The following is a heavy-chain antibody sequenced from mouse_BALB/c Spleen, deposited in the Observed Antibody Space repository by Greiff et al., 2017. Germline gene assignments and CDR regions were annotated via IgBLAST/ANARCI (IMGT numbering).Heavy chain of an antibody. V-gene: IGHV1-9*01. J-gene: IGHJ2*01. Sequence: QVQLQQSGAELMKAGASVKISCKATGYTFSSYWIEWVKQRPGHGLEWIGEVLLGSGSTNYNEKFKGKATFTADTSSNTAYMQLSSLASDDSAVYYCTRDDLDYWGQGTTLTVSS. CDR2: VLLGSGST. D-gene: IGHD2-3*01. CDR1: GYTFSSYW. CDR3: TRDDLDY.